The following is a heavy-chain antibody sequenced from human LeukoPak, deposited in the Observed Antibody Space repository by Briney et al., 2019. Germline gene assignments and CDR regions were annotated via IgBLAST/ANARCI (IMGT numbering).Heavy chain of an antibody. CDR1: GFTFSSYW. V-gene: IGHV3-7*01. CDR3: ARVSSGGTGGSCYKPNDN. J-gene: IGHJ4*02. D-gene: IGHD2-15*01. CDR2: INQDGSEK. Sequence: GGSLRLSCAASGFTFSSYWMSWVRQAPGKGLEWVAKINQDGSEKYYVDSVKGRFTISRDNAKISLYLQMSSLRAEDTAVYYCARVSSGGTGGSCYKPNDNWGQGTLVTVSS.